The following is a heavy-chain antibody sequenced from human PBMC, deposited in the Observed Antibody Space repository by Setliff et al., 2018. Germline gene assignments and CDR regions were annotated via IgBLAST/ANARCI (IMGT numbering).Heavy chain of an antibody. CDR1: GGTFSSYA. Sequence: SVKVSCKASGGTFSSYAIDWVRQAPGQGLEWMGGIIPMVGTTNYAQRFRGRVTITADTSTDTAYMELSSLRSEDTAVYYCATLMITFGGVIASPPYYMDVWGKGTTVTVAS. CDR3: ATLMITFGGVIASPPYYMDV. D-gene: IGHD3-16*02. J-gene: IGHJ6*03. V-gene: IGHV1-69*06. CDR2: IIPMVGTT.